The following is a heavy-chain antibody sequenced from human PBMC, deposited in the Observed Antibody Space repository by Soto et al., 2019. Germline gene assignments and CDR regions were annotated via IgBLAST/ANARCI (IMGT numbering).Heavy chain of an antibody. Sequence: GGSLRLSCAASGFTFSSYAMSWVRRAPGKGLEWVSAISGSGGSTYYADYVKGRFTISRDNSKNTLNMQMNSLRAEDTAEYYCAKDQDSEYSSSWYLWDYYYYGMDVWGQGTTVTVSS. CDR3: AKDQDSEYSSSWYLWDYYYYGMDV. V-gene: IGHV3-23*01. J-gene: IGHJ6*02. CDR2: ISGSGGST. CDR1: GFTFSSYA. D-gene: IGHD6-13*01.